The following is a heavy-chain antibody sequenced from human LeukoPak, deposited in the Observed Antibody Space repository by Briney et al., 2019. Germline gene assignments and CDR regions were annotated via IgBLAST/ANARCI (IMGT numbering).Heavy chain of an antibody. Sequence: GESLKISCKASGYSFTSYWIGWVRQMPGKGLGWMGIIYPGDFDIRYSPSFQGQVTISADKSISTAYLQWSSLKASDTAIYYCARHYSDSSAYSYRYYGMDVWGQGTTVTV. V-gene: IGHV5-51*01. CDR1: GYSFTSYW. D-gene: IGHD3-22*01. CDR2: IYPGDFDI. J-gene: IGHJ6*02. CDR3: ARHYSDSSAYSYRYYGMDV.